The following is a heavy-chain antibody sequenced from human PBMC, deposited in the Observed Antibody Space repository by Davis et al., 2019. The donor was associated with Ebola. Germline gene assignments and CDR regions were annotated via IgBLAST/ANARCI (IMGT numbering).Heavy chain of an antibody. CDR3: TTGGSGWFLFNH. CDR1: GFTFSNAW. CDR2: IKSKTDGGTT. D-gene: IGHD6-19*01. V-gene: IGHV3-15*07. J-gene: IGHJ4*02. Sequence: GESLKISCAASGFTFSNAWMNWVRQAPGKGLGWVGRIKSKTDGGTTDYAAPVKDRFTISRDDSEGMVYVQMNSLKTEDTAVYYCTTGGSGWFLFNHWGQGTLVTVSA.